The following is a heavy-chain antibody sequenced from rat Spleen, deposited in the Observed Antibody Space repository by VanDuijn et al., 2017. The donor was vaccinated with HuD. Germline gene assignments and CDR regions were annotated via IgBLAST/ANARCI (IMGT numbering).Heavy chain of an antibody. J-gene: IGHJ2*01. Sequence: EVQLVESGGGLVQPGRSLKLSCVASGFTFNNYWMTWIRQAPGKGLEWVASITNTGGSTYYPDSVKGRFTISRDNAKSTLYLQMNSLRSEDTATYYCTRDQSRGTSRGYVYYGLPYWGQGVMVTVSS. CDR3: TRDQSRGTSRGYVYYGLPY. CDR1: GFTFNNYW. D-gene: IGHD1-6*01. CDR2: ITNTGGST. V-gene: IGHV5-31*01.